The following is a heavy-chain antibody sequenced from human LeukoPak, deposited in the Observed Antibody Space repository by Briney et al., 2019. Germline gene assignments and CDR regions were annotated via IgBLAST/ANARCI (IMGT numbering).Heavy chain of an antibody. CDR3: AGRYGDYHDYYYGMDV. Sequence: SETLSLTCTVSGGSISSSSYYWGWIRQPPGKGLEWIGSIYYSGGTYYNPSLKSRVTISVDTSKNQFSLKLSSVTAADTAVYYCAGRYGDYHDYYYGMDVWGQGTTVTVSS. CDR2: IYYSGGT. J-gene: IGHJ6*02. D-gene: IGHD4-17*01. V-gene: IGHV4-39*01. CDR1: GGSISSSSYY.